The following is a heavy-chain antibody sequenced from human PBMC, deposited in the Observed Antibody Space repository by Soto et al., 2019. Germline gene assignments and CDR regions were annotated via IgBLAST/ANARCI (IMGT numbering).Heavy chain of an antibody. CDR3: ARDNGSYYDILTGNDAFDI. CDR2: ISYDGSNK. CDR1: GFTFSSYA. J-gene: IGHJ3*02. Sequence: GGSLRLSCAASGFTFSSYAMHWVRQAPGKGLEWVAVISYDGSNKYYADSVKGRFTISRDNSKNTLYLQMNSLRAEDTAVYYCARDNGSYYDILTGNDAFDIWGQGTMVTVSS. D-gene: IGHD3-9*01. V-gene: IGHV3-30-3*01.